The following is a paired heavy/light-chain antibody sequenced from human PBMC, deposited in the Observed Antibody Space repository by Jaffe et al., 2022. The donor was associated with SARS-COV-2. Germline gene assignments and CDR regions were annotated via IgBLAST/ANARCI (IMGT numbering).Light chain of an antibody. CDR1: SSDVGSYNL. Sequence: QSALTQPASVSGSPGQSITISCTGTSSDVGSYNLVSWYQQHPGKAPKLKIYEDTKRPSGVSNRFSGSKSGNTASLTISGLQAEDEADYYCCSYAGINTPVVFGGGTKLTVL. CDR3: CSYAGINTPVV. J-gene: IGLJ2*01. V-gene: IGLV2-23*01. CDR2: EDT.
Heavy chain of an antibody. V-gene: IGHV3-49*03. D-gene: IGHD5-18*01. Sequence: VQLVESGGGLVQPGRSLRLSCTASGFNFGDYAMSWFRQAPGKGLEWVGFIRGKAYGGTTEYAASVKGRFTISRDDSKSIAYLQMNSLKTEDTAVYYCARHLDGGTRWVQLYLDFDYWGQGTLVTVSS. CDR2: IRGKAYGGTT. CDR3: ARHLDGGTRWVQLYLDFDY. J-gene: IGHJ4*02. CDR1: GFNFGDYA.